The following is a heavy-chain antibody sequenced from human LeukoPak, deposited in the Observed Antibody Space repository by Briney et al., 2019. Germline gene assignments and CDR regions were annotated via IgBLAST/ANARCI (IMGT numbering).Heavy chain of an antibody. CDR3: ARVYSRWGYFDY. D-gene: IGHD3-22*01. CDR2: IIPIFGTA. Sequence: ASVKVSCKASGGTFSSYAISWVRQAPGQGLEWMGGIIPIFGTANYAQKFQGRVTITADESTSTAYMELSSLRSEDTAVYYCARVYSRWGYFDYWGQGTLVTVSS. J-gene: IGHJ4*02. CDR1: GGTFSSYA. V-gene: IGHV1-69*13.